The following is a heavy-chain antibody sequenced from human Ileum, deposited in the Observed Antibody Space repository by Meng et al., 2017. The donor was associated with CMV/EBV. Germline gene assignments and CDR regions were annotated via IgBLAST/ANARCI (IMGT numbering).Heavy chain of an antibody. Sequence: IISGGQYWSWIRQHPGKGLEWIGYIYYSGSTHYNPSLKSRATISVDTSRNLFFLKLRSVTAADTAVYYCARVEGDLWSGYKKYYLDYWGQGTLVTVSS. J-gene: IGHJ4*02. V-gene: IGHV4-31*02. CDR1: IISGGQY. D-gene: IGHD3-3*01. CDR2: IYYSGST. CDR3: ARVEGDLWSGYKKYYLDY.